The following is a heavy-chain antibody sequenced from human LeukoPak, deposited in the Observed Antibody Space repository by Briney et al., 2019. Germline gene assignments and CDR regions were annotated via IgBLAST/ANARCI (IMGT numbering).Heavy chain of an antibody. V-gene: IGHV4-59*08. CDR2: IYYSGST. D-gene: IGHD4-23*01. CDR1: GGSISSYY. CDR3: AKHDYGGPPGY. Sequence: SETLSLTCTVSGGSISSYYWSWIRQPPGKGLEWIGYIYYSGSTNYNPSLKSRVTISVDTSKNQFSLKLSSVTAADTAVYYCAKHDYGGPPGYWGQGTLVTVSS. J-gene: IGHJ4*02.